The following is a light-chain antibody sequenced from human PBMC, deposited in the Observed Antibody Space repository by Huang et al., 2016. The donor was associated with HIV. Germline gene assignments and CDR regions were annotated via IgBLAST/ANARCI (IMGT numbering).Light chain of an antibody. V-gene: IGKV2-28*01. CDR3: MEALQTPYT. CDR1: QSLRHRNGLNY. CDR2: LGS. J-gene: IGKJ2*01. Sequence: DVVMTQSPLSLPVPPGEPASISCRSSQSLRHRNGLNYLDWYLQKPGQSPQHLIHLGSRRASGVPDRFSGGGSGTDFSLNISRVEAEDAGIYYCMEALQTPYTFGQGTKLEIK.